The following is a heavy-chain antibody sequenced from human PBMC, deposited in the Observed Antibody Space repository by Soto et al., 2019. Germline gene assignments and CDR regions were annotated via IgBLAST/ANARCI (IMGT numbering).Heavy chain of an antibody. CDR1: GGTFSSYA. CDR2: IIPIFGTA. Sequence: QVQLVQSGAEVKKPGSSVKVSCKASGGTFSSYAISWVRQAPGQGLEWMGGIIPIFGTANYAQKFQGRVTTTADESTSTAYMELSSLRSEDTAVYYGASGSCSGGSCYYYYYGMDVWGQGTTVTVSS. V-gene: IGHV1-69*01. D-gene: IGHD2-15*01. CDR3: ASGSCSGGSCYYYYYGMDV. J-gene: IGHJ6*02.